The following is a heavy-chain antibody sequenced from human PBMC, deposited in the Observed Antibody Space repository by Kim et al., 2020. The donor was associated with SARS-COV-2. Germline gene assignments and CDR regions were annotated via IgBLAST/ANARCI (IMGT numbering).Heavy chain of an antibody. CDR3: GDYHGAGGHFSH. V-gene: IGHV3-23*05. J-gene: IGHJ4*02. D-gene: IGHD5-12*01. CDR2: T. Sequence: THYADSVKVRVTISRDNSRNILYLQMTSLRAEDTGVYYRGDYHGAGGHFSHWGQGTLVTVSS.